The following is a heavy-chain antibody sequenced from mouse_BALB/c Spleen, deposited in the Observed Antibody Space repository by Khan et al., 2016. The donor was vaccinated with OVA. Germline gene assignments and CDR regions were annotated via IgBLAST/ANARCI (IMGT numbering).Heavy chain of an antibody. CDR1: GYSFSTYY. CDR3: VRHGSTSWFAY. Sequence: IQLVQSGPELMKPGASVKISCKASGYSFSTYYIHWVTRSHGKTLEWIGYIDPFNGGTTYNQKFKGKATLTVDKSSSTAFMHLSSLTSEDSAVYYCVRHGSTSWFAYWSQGTLVTVSA. D-gene: IGHD1-1*01. CDR2: IDPFNGGT. J-gene: IGHJ3*01. V-gene: IGHV1S135*01.